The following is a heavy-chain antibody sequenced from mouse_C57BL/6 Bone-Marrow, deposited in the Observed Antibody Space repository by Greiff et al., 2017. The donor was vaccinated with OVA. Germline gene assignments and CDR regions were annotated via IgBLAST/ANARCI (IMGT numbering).Heavy chain of an antibody. J-gene: IGHJ2*01. D-gene: IGHD4-1*01. Sequence: QVQLKESGAELVRPGTSVKVSCKASGYAFTNYLIEWVKQRPGQGLEWIGVINPGSGGTNYNEKFKSKATLTADKSSSTAYMQLSSLTSEDSAVYFCARLANWVFYWGQGTTLTVSS. CDR3: ARLANWVFY. CDR2: INPGSGGT. V-gene: IGHV1-54*01. CDR1: GYAFTNYL.